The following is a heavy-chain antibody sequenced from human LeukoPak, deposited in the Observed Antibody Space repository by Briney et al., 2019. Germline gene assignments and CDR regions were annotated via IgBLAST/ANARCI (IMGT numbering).Heavy chain of an antibody. V-gene: IGHV3-15*01. D-gene: IGHD4-17*01. CDR3: TSDYGDQFDY. CDR1: GSTFSNAW. Sequence: GGSLSLPCAASGSTFSNAWMSWVRQAPGKGLEWVGSIKSKTGGGTTDYAAPVKARFTISRDDSKNTLYLQMNSLKTEGTGVYYCTSDYGDQFDYWGKGTLVTVSS. CDR2: IKSKTGGGTT. J-gene: IGHJ4*02.